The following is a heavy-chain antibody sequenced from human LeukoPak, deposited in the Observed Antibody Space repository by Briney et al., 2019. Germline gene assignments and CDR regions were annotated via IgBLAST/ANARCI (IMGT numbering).Heavy chain of an antibody. D-gene: IGHD2-2*01. Sequence: PSETLSLTCAVYGGSFTDYYWSWIRQPPGKGLEWIGEINQNGGTNYNPSLKSRVTISVDTSNNQFSLKLRSVTAADTAVYYCANKVYCSSTSCYHAGYWGQGTLVTVSS. CDR2: INQNGGT. CDR1: GGSFTDYY. CDR3: ANKVYCSSTSCYHAGY. V-gene: IGHV4-34*01. J-gene: IGHJ4*02.